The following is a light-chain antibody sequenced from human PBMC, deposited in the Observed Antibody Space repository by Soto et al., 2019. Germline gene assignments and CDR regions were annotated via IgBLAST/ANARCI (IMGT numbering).Light chain of an antibody. CDR1: HGVGNN. Sequence: VMTQSPTTLSLSPGERATLSCRASHGVGNNLAWYQQKPGQAPRLLIYGASSRATGIPDRFSVRGSGTDFTLTISRLETEDFAVYYCQKYGNSTGTFGQGTKVDIK. J-gene: IGKJ1*01. V-gene: IGKV3-20*01. CDR3: QKYGNSTGT. CDR2: GAS.